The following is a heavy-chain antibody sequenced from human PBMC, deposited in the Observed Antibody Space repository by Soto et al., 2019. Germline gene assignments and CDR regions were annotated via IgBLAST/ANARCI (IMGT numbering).Heavy chain of an antibody. CDR3: ARVAGDRSWAPQIDY. CDR1: GGCISSYY. Sequence: SETLSLTCTVSGGCISSYYWSWIRQPPGKGLEWIGYIYYSGSTNYNPSLKSRVTISVDTSKNQFSLTLSSVTAADTAVYYCARVAGDRSWAPQIDYRRQGALVTVSS. D-gene: IGHD7-27*01. V-gene: IGHV4-59*01. J-gene: IGHJ4*02. CDR2: IYYSGST.